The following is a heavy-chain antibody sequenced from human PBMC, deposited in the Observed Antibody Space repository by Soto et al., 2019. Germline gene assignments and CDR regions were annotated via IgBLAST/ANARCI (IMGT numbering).Heavy chain of an antibody. CDR1: GGSFSGYY. V-gene: IGHV4-34*01. J-gene: IGHJ4*02. D-gene: IGHD6-13*01. CDR3: ARATIAAAGTVALERRTAVDY. Sequence: QVQLQQWGAGLLKPSETLSLTCAVYGGSFSGYYWSWIRQPPGKGLEWIGEINHSGSTNYNPSLKSPVTISVDRSKNQFSLKLSSVTAADTAVYYCARATIAAAGTVALERRTAVDYWGQGTLVTVSS. CDR2: INHSGST.